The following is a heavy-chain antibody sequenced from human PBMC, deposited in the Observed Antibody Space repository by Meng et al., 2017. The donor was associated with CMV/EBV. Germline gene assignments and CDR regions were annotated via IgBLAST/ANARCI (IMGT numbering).Heavy chain of an antibody. CDR2: INPSGGST. D-gene: IGHD2-2*02. Sequence: ASVKVSCKASGYTFTSYYMHWVRQAPGQGLEWIGIINPSGGSTSYAQKFQGRVTMIRDTSTSTVYMELSSLRSEDTAVYYCAKDGPDIVVVPAAIRVAAAGTDYYYYYGMDVWGQGTTVTVSS. V-gene: IGHV1-46*01. J-gene: IGHJ6*02. CDR1: GYTFTSYY. CDR3: AKDGPDIVVVPAAIRVAAAGTDYYYYYGMDV.